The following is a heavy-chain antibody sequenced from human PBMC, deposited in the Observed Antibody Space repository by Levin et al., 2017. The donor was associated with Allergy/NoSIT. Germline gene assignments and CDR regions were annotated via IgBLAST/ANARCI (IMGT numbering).Heavy chain of an antibody. CDR1: GGSISSYY. V-gene: IGHV4-59*01. CDR3: ARDRWGGFDY. CDR2: IYYSGST. Sequence: SETLSLTCTVSGGSISSYYWSWIRQPPGKGLEWIGYIYYSGSTNYNPSLKSRVTILVDTSKNQFSLKLSSVTAADTAVYDFARDRWGGFDYWGQGTLVTVSA. J-gene: IGHJ4*02. D-gene: IGHD3-16*01.